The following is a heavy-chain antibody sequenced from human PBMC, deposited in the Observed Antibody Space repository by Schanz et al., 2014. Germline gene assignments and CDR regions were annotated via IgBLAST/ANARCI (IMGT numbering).Heavy chain of an antibody. Sequence: QVQLRQWGAGLLRPSETLSLTCAVYGGSFSGYYWTWIRQPPGKRLEWIGEISHSGDTNFNPSLKSRVTISLDPSKNQFSLTLTSLTAADTAVYYCARDTTWRLDLWGRGTLVTVSS. V-gene: IGHV4-34*01. D-gene: IGHD1-1*01. CDR3: ARDTTWRLDL. CDR1: GGSFSGYY. CDR2: ISHSGDT. J-gene: IGHJ2*01.